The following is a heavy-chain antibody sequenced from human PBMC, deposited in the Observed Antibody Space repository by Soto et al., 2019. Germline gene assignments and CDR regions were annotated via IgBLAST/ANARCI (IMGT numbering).Heavy chain of an antibody. J-gene: IGHJ4*02. CDR3: ARLSVEDIVVVVGPPHWVPDESDY. CDR2: IYYSGST. V-gene: IGHV4-39*01. D-gene: IGHD2-15*01. CDR1: GGSISSSSYY. Sequence: QLQLQESGPGLVKPSETLSLTCTVSGGSISSSSYYWGWIRQPPGKGLEWIGSIYYSGSTYYNPSLKSRVTISVDTSKNQFSLKLSSVTAADTAVYYCARLSVEDIVVVVGPPHWVPDESDYWGQGTLVTVSS.